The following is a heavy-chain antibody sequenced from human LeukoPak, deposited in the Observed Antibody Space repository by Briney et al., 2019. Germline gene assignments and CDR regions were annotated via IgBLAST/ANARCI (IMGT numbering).Heavy chain of an antibody. V-gene: IGHV3-23*01. D-gene: IGHD5-24*01. CDR1: GFTLSNAW. Sequence: GGSLRLSCAASGFTLSNAWMSWVRQAPGKGLEWVSGISGSGGSTYYADSVKGRFTISRDNSKNTLYLQMNSLRAEDTAVYYCAKWTGDGYNSYYFDYWGQGTLVTVSS. CDR2: ISGSGGST. CDR3: AKWTGDGYNSYYFDY. J-gene: IGHJ4*02.